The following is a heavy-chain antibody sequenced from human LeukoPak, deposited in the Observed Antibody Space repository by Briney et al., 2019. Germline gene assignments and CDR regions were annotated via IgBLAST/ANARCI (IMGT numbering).Heavy chain of an antibody. Sequence: GGSLRLSCAVSGFTFSDEAMGWVRQLRGGGLEWVSTISPGGGTTYYAESMKGRFTISRDNSKSTLYLEMNSLRVEDTAVYYCTKVRSGSSNWALRVFDYWGQGALVTVSS. D-gene: IGHD4-11*01. CDR2: ISPGGGTT. CDR3: TKVRSGSSNWALRVFDY. J-gene: IGHJ4*02. V-gene: IGHV3-23*01. CDR1: GFTFSDEA.